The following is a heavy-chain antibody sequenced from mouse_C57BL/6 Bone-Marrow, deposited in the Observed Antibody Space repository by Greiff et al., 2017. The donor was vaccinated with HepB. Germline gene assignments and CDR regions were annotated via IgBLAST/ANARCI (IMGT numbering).Heavy chain of an antibody. CDR1: GFNIKDDY. V-gene: IGHV14-4*01. J-gene: IGHJ3*01. CDR3: TGHYYGSSGFAY. Sequence: EVQLQQSGAELVRPGASVKLSCTASGFNIKDDYMHWVKQRPEQGLEWIGWIDPENGDTEYASKVQGKATITADTSSNTAYLQLSSLTSEDTAVYYCTGHYYGSSGFAYWGQVTLVTVSA. CDR2: IDPENGDT. D-gene: IGHD1-1*01.